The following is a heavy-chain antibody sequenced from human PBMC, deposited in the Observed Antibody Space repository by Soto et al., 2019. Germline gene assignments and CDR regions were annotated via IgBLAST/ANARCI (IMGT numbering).Heavy chain of an antibody. Sequence: SETLSLTCTVSGGSISSYYWSWIRQPPGKGLEWIGYIYYSGSTNYNPSLKSRVTISVDTSKNQFSLKLSSVTAADTAVYYCARVRVGATTGHFDYWGQGTLVTVSS. CDR2: IYYSGST. D-gene: IGHD1-26*01. CDR3: ARVRVGATTGHFDY. CDR1: GGSISSYY. V-gene: IGHV4-59*01. J-gene: IGHJ4*02.